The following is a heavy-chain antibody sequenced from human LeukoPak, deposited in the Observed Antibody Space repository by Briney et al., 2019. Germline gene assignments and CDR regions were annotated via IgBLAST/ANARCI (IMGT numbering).Heavy chain of an antibody. D-gene: IGHD2-15*01. CDR1: GFTFSSYA. CDR2: ISGSGGST. V-gene: IGHV3-23*01. J-gene: IGHJ4*02. CDR3: AKDLGYCSGGSCLALDY. Sequence: PGGSLRLSCAASGFTFSSYAMSWVRQAPGKGLEWVSAISGSGGSTYYADSVKGRFTISRDNSKNTLYLQMNSLRAEDTAVYYCAKDLGYCSGGSCLALDYWGQGTLVTVSS.